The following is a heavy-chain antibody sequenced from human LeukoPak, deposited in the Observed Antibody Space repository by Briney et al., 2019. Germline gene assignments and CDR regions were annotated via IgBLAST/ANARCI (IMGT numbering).Heavy chain of an antibody. Sequence: PSETLSLTCTVSGGSISCYYWRWIRQPAGKGLDGIGRIYTSGSTSHNPSLKSRVTMSVDTSKNQFSLKLSSVTAADTAVYYCARGGSRSRPPYCSSTSCYEVYYYMDVWGKGTTVTVSS. V-gene: IGHV4-4*07. CDR2: IYTSGST. D-gene: IGHD2-2*01. CDR3: ARGGSRSRPPYCSSTSCYEVYYYMDV. CDR1: GGSISCYY. J-gene: IGHJ6*03.